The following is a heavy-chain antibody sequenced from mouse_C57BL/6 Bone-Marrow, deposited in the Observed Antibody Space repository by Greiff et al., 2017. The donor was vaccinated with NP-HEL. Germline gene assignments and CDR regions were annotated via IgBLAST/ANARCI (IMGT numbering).Heavy chain of an antibody. CDR2: ISDGGSYT. D-gene: IGHD4-1*01. CDR1: GFTFSSYA. J-gene: IGHJ1*03. Sequence: EVQLVESGGGLVKPGASLKLSCAASGFTFSSYAMSWVRQTPEKRLEWVATISDGGSYTYYPDNVKGRFTISRDNAKNNLYLQMSHLKSEDTAMYYCARLGEWYLDVWGTGTTVTVSS. V-gene: IGHV5-4*01. CDR3: ARLGEWYLDV.